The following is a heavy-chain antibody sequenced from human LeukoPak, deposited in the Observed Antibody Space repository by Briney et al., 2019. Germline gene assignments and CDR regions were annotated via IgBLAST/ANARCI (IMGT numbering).Heavy chain of an antibody. CDR2: INHSGST. CDR3: ARDFKGSGWYYDAFDI. CDR1: GGSFSGYY. Sequence: SETLSLTCAVYGGSFSGYYWSWIRQPPGKGLEWIGEINHSGSTNYNPSLKSRVTISVDTSKNQFSLKLSSVTAADTAVYYCARDFKGSGWYYDAFDIWGQGTMVTVSS. J-gene: IGHJ3*02. D-gene: IGHD6-19*01. V-gene: IGHV4-34*01.